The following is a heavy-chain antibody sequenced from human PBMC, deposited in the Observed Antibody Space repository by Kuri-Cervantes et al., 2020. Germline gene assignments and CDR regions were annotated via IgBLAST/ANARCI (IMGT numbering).Heavy chain of an antibody. CDR3: ARGSSWYRDWFDP. V-gene: IGHV4-34*01. J-gene: IGHJ5*02. CDR1: GGSFSGYY. Sequence: SQTLSLTYAVYGGSFSGYYWSWIRQPPGKGLEWIGEINHSGSTNYNPSLKSRVTISVDTSKNQFSLKLSSVTAADTAVYYCARGSSWYRDWFDPWGQGTLVTVSS. D-gene: IGHD6-13*01. CDR2: INHSGST.